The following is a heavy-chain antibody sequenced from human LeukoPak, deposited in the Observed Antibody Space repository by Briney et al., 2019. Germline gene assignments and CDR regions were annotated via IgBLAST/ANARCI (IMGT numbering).Heavy chain of an antibody. J-gene: IGHJ4*02. V-gene: IGHV3-48*01. D-gene: IGHD4-17*01. CDR3: VRDVDYAFDY. CDR1: GFTFSSYR. CDR2: VRTRGDPT. Sequence: PGGSLRLSCAASGFTFSSYRMNWVRQPPGKGMEWLSNVRTRGDPTSYADSVRGRFTISRDNAKKSLFLQINSLRVEDTAVYFCVRDVDYAFDYWGQGVLVIVSS.